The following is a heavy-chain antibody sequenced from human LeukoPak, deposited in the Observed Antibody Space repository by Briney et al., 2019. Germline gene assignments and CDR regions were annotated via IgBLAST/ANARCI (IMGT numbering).Heavy chain of an antibody. Sequence: GGSLRLSCAASGFTFDDYAMHWVRQGPGKGLEWVSAINWDSDKSDYADSVRGRFTISRDNSKNTLYLQMNSLRAEDTAVYYCAKSLYSGYALDYWGQGTLVTVSS. CDR1: GFTFDDYA. V-gene: IGHV3-9*01. CDR3: AKSLYSGYALDY. CDR2: INWDSDKS. J-gene: IGHJ4*02. D-gene: IGHD5-12*01.